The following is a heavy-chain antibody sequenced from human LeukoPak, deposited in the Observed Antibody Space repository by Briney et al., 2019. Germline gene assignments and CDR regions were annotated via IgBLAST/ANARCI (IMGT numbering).Heavy chain of an antibody. CDR1: GYSSTSYW. Sequence: GESLKIPCKASGYSSTSYWIGWVRQMPGKGLEWMGIIYPGDSDTRYSPTFQGQVTISADKSINTAYLQWGSLKASDTAMYYCAILPFGSSYVLDYWGQGTLVTVSS. V-gene: IGHV5-51*01. CDR2: IYPGDSDT. J-gene: IGHJ4*02. CDR3: AILPFGSSYVLDY. D-gene: IGHD2-2*01.